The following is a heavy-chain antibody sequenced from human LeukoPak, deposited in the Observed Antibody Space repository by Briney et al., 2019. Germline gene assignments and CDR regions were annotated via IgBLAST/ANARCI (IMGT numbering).Heavy chain of an antibody. CDR2: IYSGGST. Sequence: PGGSLRLSCAASGFTVNSNYMSWVPQAPGKGLEWVSVIYSGGSTYYADSVKGRFTISRHNSKNTLYLQMNSLRAEDTAVYYCARGYYDILTGYYTNDAFDIWGQGTMVTVSS. V-gene: IGHV3-53*04. CDR1: GFTVNSNY. D-gene: IGHD3-9*01. CDR3: ARGYYDILTGYYTNDAFDI. J-gene: IGHJ3*02.